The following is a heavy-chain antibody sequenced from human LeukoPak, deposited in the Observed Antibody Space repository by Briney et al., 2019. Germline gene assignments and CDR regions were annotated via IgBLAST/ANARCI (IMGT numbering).Heavy chain of an antibody. CDR3: AKVPYYYDSSGYIYFDY. Sequence: GGSLRLSCAASGFTFSSYSMNWVRQAPGKGLEWVSSISSSSSYIYYADSVKGRFTISRDNAKNSLYLQMNSLRAEDTAVYYCAKVPYYYDSSGYIYFDYWGQGTLVTVSS. D-gene: IGHD3-22*01. CDR1: GFTFSSYS. V-gene: IGHV3-21*04. J-gene: IGHJ4*02. CDR2: ISSSSSYI.